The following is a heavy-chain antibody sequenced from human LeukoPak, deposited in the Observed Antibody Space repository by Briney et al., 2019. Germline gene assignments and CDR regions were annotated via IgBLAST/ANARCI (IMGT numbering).Heavy chain of an antibody. V-gene: IGHV3-15*01. Sequence: GGSLRLSCAASGFTFSNAWMSWVRQAPGKGLEWVGRIKSKTDGGTTDYAAPVKGRFTISGDDSKNTLYLQMNSLKTEDTAVYHCTTVVGATDDGWFDPWGQGTLVTVSS. J-gene: IGHJ5*02. CDR1: GFTFSNAW. D-gene: IGHD1-26*01. CDR2: IKSKTDGGTT. CDR3: TTVVGATDDGWFDP.